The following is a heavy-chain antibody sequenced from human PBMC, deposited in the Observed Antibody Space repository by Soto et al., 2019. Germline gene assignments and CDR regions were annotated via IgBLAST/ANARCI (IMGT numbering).Heavy chain of an antibody. J-gene: IGHJ4*02. CDR2: ISGSGGST. V-gene: IGHV3-23*01. CDR3: AKDPRRYYYGSGTESDY. D-gene: IGHD3-10*01. CDR1: GFTFSSYA. Sequence: EVQLLESGGGLVQPGGSLRLSCAASGFTFSSYAMSWVRQAPGKGLEWVPAISGSGGSTYYADSVKGRFTISRDNSKNTLYLQMNSLRAEDTAVYYCAKDPRRYYYGSGTESDYWGQGTLVTVSS.